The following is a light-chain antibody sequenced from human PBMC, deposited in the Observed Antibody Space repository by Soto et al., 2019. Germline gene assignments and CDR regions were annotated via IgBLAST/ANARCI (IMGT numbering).Light chain of an antibody. CDR1: QTISSW. J-gene: IGKJ5*01. Sequence: IQMTQYPSTLSGSVGDRFTITCRASQTISSWLAWYQQKPGKAPKLLIYKASTLKSGVPSRFSGIGSGTDFTLTISSLQPEDFATYYCHSQNTVGPGTRLDIK. V-gene: IGKV1-5*03. CDR2: KAS. CDR3: HSQNT.